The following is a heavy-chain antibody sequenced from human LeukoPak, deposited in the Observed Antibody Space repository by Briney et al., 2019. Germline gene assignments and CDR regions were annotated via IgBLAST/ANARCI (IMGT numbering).Heavy chain of an antibody. V-gene: IGHV3-15*01. J-gene: IGHJ3*02. CDR1: GFTFSSYG. CDR2: IKSKTDGGTT. CDR3: TTDQYYYDSSGLNAFDI. D-gene: IGHD3-22*01. Sequence: GGSLRLSCAASGFTFSSYGMHWVRQAPGKGLEWVGRIKSKTDGGTTDYAAPVKGRFTISRDDSKNTLYLQMNSLKTEDTAVYYCTTDQYYYDSSGLNAFDIWGQGTMVTVSS.